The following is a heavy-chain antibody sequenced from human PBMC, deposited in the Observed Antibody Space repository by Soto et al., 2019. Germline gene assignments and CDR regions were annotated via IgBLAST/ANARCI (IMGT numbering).Heavy chain of an antibody. CDR2: ISHDGGEK. CDR3: AKDLYGAGWETSFDP. V-gene: IGHV3-30*18. CDR1: GFTFSTTG. Sequence: QVHLVESGGGVVQPGRSLRLSCAASGFTFSTTGMHWVRQAPGKGLEWVAMISHDGGEKFYTDSVKGRFTISRDTSKNTLYLQMDRLIPEDTAIYHCAKDLYGAGWETSFDPWRQGPLVPVSS. J-gene: IGHJ5*02. D-gene: IGHD6-19*01.